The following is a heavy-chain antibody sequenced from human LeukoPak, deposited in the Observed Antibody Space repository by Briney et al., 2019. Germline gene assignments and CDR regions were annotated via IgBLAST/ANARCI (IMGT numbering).Heavy chain of an antibody. CDR2: IIPIFGTA. J-gene: IGHJ5*02. Sequence: SVKVSCKASGGTFSSYAIRWVRQAPVQGLEWMGGIIPIFGTANYAQKFQGRVTITADESTSTAYMELSSLRSEDTAVYFCFKQKAAYDILTGYHNWFDPWGQGTLVTVSS. CDR3: FKQKAAYDILTGYHNWFDP. V-gene: IGHV1-69*13. CDR1: GGTFSSYA. D-gene: IGHD3-9*01.